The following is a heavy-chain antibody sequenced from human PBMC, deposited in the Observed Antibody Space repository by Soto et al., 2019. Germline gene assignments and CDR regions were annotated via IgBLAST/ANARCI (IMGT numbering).Heavy chain of an antibody. CDR2: IIPIFGTA. J-gene: IGHJ6*02. CDR3: ARAPRYHRYPKYGMDD. Sequence: SVKVSCKASGGTFSSYAISWVRQAPGQGREWMGGIIPIFGTANYAQKFQGRVTITADKSTSTAYMELSSLRSEETAVYDGARAPRYHRYPKYGMDDWGQGTTVTGSS. CDR1: GGTFSSYA. V-gene: IGHV1-69*06. D-gene: IGHD2-2*01.